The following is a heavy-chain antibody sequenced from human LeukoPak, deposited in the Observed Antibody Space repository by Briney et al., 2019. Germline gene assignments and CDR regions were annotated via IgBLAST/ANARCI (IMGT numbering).Heavy chain of an antibody. CDR3: ARDRVGATEGDAFDI. Sequence: GGSLRLSCAASTFTFSTYSMNWVRQAPGKGLEWVSYISSSGITRYYADSVKGRFTISRDDAKNSLYLQMNRLRDEDTAVYYCARDRVGATEGDAFDIWGQGTMVTVSS. CDR2: ISSSGITR. CDR1: TFTFSTYS. D-gene: IGHD1-26*01. J-gene: IGHJ3*02. V-gene: IGHV3-48*02.